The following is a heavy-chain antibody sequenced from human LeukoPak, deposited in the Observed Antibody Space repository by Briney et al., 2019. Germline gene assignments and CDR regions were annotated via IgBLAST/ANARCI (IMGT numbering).Heavy chain of an antibody. CDR3: ARVEVDGYYGMDV. D-gene: IGHD5-12*01. J-gene: IGHJ6*02. Sequence: GASVKVSCKASGGTFSSYAISWVRQAPGQGLEWMGRIIPILGIANYAQKFQGRVTITADKSTSTAYMELSSLRSEDTAVYYCARVEVDGYYGMDVWGQGTTVTVSS. CDR2: IIPILGIA. V-gene: IGHV1-69*04. CDR1: GGTFSSYA.